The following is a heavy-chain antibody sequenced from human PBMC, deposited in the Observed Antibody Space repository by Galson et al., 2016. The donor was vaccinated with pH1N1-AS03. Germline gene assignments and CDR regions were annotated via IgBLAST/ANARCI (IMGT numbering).Heavy chain of an antibody. Sequence: SLRLSCAASGFAFRSHSMNWVRQAPGKGLEWISYITGVGVTMYGDSVRGSFVLSRDNAKNSVSLQMNSLRAEDTAIYYCTRDGTDTYFDFDFWGQGTLVTVSS. J-gene: IGHJ4*02. CDR3: TRDGTDTYFDFDF. V-gene: IGHV3-48*03. CDR2: ITGVGVT. CDR1: GFAFRSHS. D-gene: IGHD2/OR15-2a*01.